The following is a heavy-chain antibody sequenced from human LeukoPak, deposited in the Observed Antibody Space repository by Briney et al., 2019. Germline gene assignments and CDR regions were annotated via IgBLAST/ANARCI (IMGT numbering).Heavy chain of an antibody. D-gene: IGHD2-21*02. Sequence: GGSLRLSCTASGFTFNTYWMIWVRQAPGKGLEWVANINQDASVGYYVASVKGRFTISRDNARNLVHLQMNSLRAEDTAVYYCARKGLPDHWGQGTMVTVSS. CDR3: ARKGLPDH. CDR1: GFTFNTYW. CDR2: INQDASVG. V-gene: IGHV3-7*01. J-gene: IGHJ4*02.